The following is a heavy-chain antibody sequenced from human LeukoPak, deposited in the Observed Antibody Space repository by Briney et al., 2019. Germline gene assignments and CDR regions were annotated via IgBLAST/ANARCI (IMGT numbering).Heavy chain of an antibody. D-gene: IGHD5-24*01. V-gene: IGHV1-46*01. Sequence: ASVNVSCKASVYTFSSYYILWLRQAPGQGLEWMGIINPSAGSTTYAQNFQGRVTMTRDTSTSTVYVELSRLTSDDTAVYYCAREEVDGYNLGILYIWGQGTMVTVSS. CDR1: VYTFSSYY. J-gene: IGHJ3*02. CDR2: INPSAGST. CDR3: AREEVDGYNLGILYI.